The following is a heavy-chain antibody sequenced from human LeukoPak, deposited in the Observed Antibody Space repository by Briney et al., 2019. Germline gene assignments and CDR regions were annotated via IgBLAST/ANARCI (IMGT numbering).Heavy chain of an antibody. V-gene: IGHV4-34*01. J-gene: IGHJ5*02. Sequence: SETLSLTCAVYVGLFSGYYWSWIRQPPGKGLELIGEISHSGSTNYDESLKSRVTVSVDSSTNQFSLRLSSVTAADTAVYYCAPRGDIEHSYGYGKWFDPWGQGTRVTVSS. CDR2: ISHSGST. CDR1: VGLFSGYY. D-gene: IGHD5-18*01. CDR3: APRGDIEHSYGYGKWFDP.